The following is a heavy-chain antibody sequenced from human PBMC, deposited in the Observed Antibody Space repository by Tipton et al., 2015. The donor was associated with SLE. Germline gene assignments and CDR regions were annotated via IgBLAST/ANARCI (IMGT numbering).Heavy chain of an antibody. CDR1: GFSLSDYY. CDR2: ISSSGGRI. CDR3: TRDLDLGDSTFYVDF. D-gene: IGHD2-21*02. V-gene: IGHV3-11*04. Sequence: GSLRLSCAASGFSLSDYYMSWIRKAPGKGLEWVSYISSSGGRIYYADSVKGRFTVSRDNAKNSLYLQMNSLVVDDTAVYYCTRDLDLGDSTFYVDFWGQGTRVTVSS. J-gene: IGHJ4*02.